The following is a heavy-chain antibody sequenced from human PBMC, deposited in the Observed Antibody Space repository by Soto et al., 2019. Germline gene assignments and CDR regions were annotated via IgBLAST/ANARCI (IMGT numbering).Heavy chain of an antibody. CDR2: IYYSGST. J-gene: IGHJ6*04. Sequence: SETLSLTCTVSGGSISSYYWSWIRQPPGKGLEWIGYIYYSGSTNYNPSLKSRVTISVDTSKNQFSLKLSSVTAADTAVYYCARVGRDYGDSIYYYGMDVWGKGTTVTVSS. CDR3: ARVGRDYGDSIYYYGMDV. CDR1: GGSISSYY. D-gene: IGHD4-17*01. V-gene: IGHV4-59*01.